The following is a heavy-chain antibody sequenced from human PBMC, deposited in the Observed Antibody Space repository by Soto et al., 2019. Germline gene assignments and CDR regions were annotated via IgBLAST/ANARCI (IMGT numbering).Heavy chain of an antibody. CDR2: IIPIFGTA. V-gene: IGHV1-69*01. CDR3: ARCRRIAAAGYYYYGMDV. CDR1: GGTFSSYA. J-gene: IGHJ6*02. D-gene: IGHD6-13*01. Sequence: QVPLVQSGAEVKKPGSSVKVSCKASGGTFSSYAISWVRQAPGQGLEWMGGIIPIFGTANYAQKFQGRVTITADESTSTAYMELSSLRSEDTAVYYCARCRRIAAAGYYYYGMDVWGQGTTVTVSS.